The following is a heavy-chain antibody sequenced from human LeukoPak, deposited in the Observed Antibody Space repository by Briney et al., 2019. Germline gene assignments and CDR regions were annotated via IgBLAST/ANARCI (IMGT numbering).Heavy chain of an antibody. CDR2: IYYSGST. V-gene: IGHV4-59*08. CDR1: GGSISSYY. D-gene: IGHD4-11*01. Sequence: SETLSLTCTVSGGSISSYYWSWIRQPPGKGLEWIGYIYYSGSTNYNPSLKSRVTISVETSKNQFSLKLSSVTAADTAVYYCARHGPTSDAFDIWGQGTMVTVSS. CDR3: ARHGPTSDAFDI. J-gene: IGHJ3*02.